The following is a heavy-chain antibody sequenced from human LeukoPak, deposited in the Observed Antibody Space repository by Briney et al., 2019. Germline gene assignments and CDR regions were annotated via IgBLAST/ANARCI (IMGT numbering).Heavy chain of an antibody. CDR1: GFTFSNYW. D-gene: IGHD3-22*01. CDR3: AVDSSGYWAFGY. J-gene: IGHJ4*02. CDR2: INSDGSST. V-gene: IGHV3-74*01. Sequence: PGGSLRLSCAASGFTFSNYWMHWVRQAPGKELVWVSGINSDGSSTSYADSVEGRFTISRDNAKNTLYLQMNSLRAEDTAVYYCAVDSSGYWAFGYWGQGTPVTVSS.